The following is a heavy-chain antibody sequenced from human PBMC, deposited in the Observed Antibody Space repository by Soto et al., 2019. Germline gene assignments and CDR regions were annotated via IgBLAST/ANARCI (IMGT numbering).Heavy chain of an antibody. J-gene: IGHJ6*02. Sequence: PSHTLSLTCTVSCCSISSGGFYWSWIRLPPGKGLEWIGYIYYSGSTYYNPSLKSRVTISVDTSKNQFSLKLSSVTAADTAVYYCARAGVSGWSYYYYYGMDVWGQGTTVTVSS. D-gene: IGHD6-19*01. CDR1: CCSISSGGFY. V-gene: IGHV4-31*03. CDR2: IYYSGST. CDR3: ARAGVSGWSYYYYYGMDV.